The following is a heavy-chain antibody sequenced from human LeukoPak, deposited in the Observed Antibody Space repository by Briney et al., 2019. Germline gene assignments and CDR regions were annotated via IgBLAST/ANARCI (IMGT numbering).Heavy chain of an antibody. V-gene: IGHV4-34*01. CDR2: INHSGST. CDR3: ARGRSGTTFYYYYYGMDV. Sequence: PSETLSLTCAVYGGSFSGYYWSWIRQPPGKGLEWIGEINHSGSTNYNPSLKSRVTISVDTSKNQFSLKLSFVTAADTAVYYCARGRSGTTFYYYYYGMDVWGQGTTVTVSS. J-gene: IGHJ6*02. CDR1: GGSFSGYY. D-gene: IGHD1-1*01.